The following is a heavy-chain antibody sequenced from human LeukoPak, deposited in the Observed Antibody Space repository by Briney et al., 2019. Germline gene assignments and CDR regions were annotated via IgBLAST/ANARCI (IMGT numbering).Heavy chain of an antibody. D-gene: IGHD3-3*01. Sequence: PGGSLRLSCAAAGFTFSSYAMSWVRQAPGKGLEWVSAISGSGGSTYYADSVKGRFTISRDNSKNTLYLQMNSLRAEDTAVYYCAKGDYDFWNYFDYWGQGTLVTVSS. CDR1: GFTFSSYA. CDR3: AKGDYDFWNYFDY. CDR2: ISGSGGST. J-gene: IGHJ4*02. V-gene: IGHV3-23*01.